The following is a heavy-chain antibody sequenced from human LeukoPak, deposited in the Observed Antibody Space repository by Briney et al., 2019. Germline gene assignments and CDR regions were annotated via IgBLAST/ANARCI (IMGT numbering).Heavy chain of an antibody. CDR2: IYYTGIT. CDR3: AKDGTYYDFWSGYYTAGTTGYYMDV. CDR1: GGSISSGSYY. Sequence: LETLSLTCTVSGGSISSGSYYWLWLRQPPGKGLEWIGSIYYTGITYSNLSLKSRVTISVDTSKYQCSLRLSSVTAADTAVYYCAKDGTYYDFWSGYYTAGTTGYYMDVWGKGTTVTVSS. V-gene: IGHV4-39*07. D-gene: IGHD3-3*01. J-gene: IGHJ6*03.